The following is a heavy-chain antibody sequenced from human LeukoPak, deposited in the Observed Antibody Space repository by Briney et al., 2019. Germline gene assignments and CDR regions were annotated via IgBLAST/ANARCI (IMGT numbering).Heavy chain of an antibody. CDR3: ARHCGAVEAPLSYTRPDWFDP. V-gene: IGHV4-4*07. CDR1: GGSISSYY. D-gene: IGHD4/OR15-4a*01. CDR2: IYTSGST. Sequence: SETLSLTCTVSGGSISSYYWSWIRQPAGKGLEWIGRIYTSGSTNYNPSLKSRVTMSVDTSKNQFSLKLSSVTAADTAVYYCARHCGAVEAPLSYTRPDWFDPWGQGTLVTVSS. J-gene: IGHJ5*02.